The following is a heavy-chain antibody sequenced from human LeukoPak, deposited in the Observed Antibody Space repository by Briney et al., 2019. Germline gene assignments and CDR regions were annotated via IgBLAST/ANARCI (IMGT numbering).Heavy chain of an antibody. J-gene: IGHJ4*02. V-gene: IGHV3-23*01. CDR2: IDPGAGAT. CDR3: AKGPTLTTYFFDS. CDR1: HFIHRDYV. D-gene: IGHD1-1*01. Sequence: GGSLRLSCATSHFIHRDYVMSWVRQAPGKGLEWVSTIDPGAGATFYPDSVKGRFTVSRDDSENTMFLQMNSLRVGDTALYYCAKGPTLTTYFFDSWGQGTLVTVSS.